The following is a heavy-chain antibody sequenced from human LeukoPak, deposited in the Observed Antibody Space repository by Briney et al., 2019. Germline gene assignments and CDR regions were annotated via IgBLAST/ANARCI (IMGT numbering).Heavy chain of an antibody. V-gene: IGHV4-59*01. CDR3: ARSTGYYYDSSGYDY. CDR1: GGSISSYY. D-gene: IGHD3-22*01. J-gene: IGHJ4*02. Sequence: SETLSLTCTVSGGSISSYYWSWIRQPPGKGLEWIGYIYYSGSTNYNPSLKSRVTISVDTSKNQFSLKLSSVTAADTAVYYCARSTGYYYDSSGYDYWGQGTLVTASS. CDR2: IYYSGST.